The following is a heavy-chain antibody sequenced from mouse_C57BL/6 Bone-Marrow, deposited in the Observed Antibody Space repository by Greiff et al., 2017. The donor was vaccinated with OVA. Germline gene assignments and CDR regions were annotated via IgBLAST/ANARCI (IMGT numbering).Heavy chain of an antibody. Sequence: VQVVESGAELARPGASVKLSCKASGYTFTSYGISWVKQRTGQGLEWIGEIYPRSGNTYYNEKFKGKATLTADKSSSTAYMELRSLTSEDSAVYFCARFPHYYGSSYYYFDYWGQGTTLTVSS. V-gene: IGHV1-81*01. J-gene: IGHJ2*01. CDR1: GYTFTSYG. CDR3: ARFPHYYGSSYYYFDY. CDR2: IYPRSGNT. D-gene: IGHD1-1*01.